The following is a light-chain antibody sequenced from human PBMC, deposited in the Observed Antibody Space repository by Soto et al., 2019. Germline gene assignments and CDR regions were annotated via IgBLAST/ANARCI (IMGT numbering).Light chain of an antibody. Sequence: QSVLTQPPSVSGAPGQRVTISCTGSSSNIVAGYDVHWYQQLPGTAPKLLIYGNSNRPSGVPDRFSGSKSGTSASLAITGLKAEDEADYYCQSYDSSLSAYVVFGGGTKLTVL. CDR2: GNS. CDR3: QSYDSSLSAYVV. CDR1: SSNIVAGYD. J-gene: IGLJ2*01. V-gene: IGLV1-40*01.